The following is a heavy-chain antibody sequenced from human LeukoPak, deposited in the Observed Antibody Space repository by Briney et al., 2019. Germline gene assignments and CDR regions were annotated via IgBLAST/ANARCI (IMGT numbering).Heavy chain of an antibody. V-gene: IGHV4-34*01. D-gene: IGHD1-26*01. Sequence: GSLRLSCAASGFTFSSYGMSWVRQAPGKRLEWIGEINHSGSTNYNPSLKSRVTISVDTSKNQFSLKLSSVTAADTAVYYCARLGADSNWFDPWGQGTLVTVSS. CDR3: ARLGADSNWFDP. J-gene: IGHJ5*02. CDR2: INHSGST. CDR1: GFTFSSYG.